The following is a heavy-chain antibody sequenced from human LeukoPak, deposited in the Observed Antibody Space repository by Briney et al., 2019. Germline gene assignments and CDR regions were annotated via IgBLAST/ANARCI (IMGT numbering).Heavy chain of an antibody. V-gene: IGHV3-48*01. CDR2: ISSSNSTI. CDR3: VYAAAAGTFDY. J-gene: IGHJ4*02. D-gene: IGHD6-13*01. Sequence: GGSLRLSCAASGFTFSGYSMDWVRQAPGKGLEWVSYISSSNSTIYYADSVKGRFTISRDNAKNSLYLQMNSLRAEDTAVYYCVYAAAAGTFDYWGQGTLVTVSS. CDR1: GFTFSGYS.